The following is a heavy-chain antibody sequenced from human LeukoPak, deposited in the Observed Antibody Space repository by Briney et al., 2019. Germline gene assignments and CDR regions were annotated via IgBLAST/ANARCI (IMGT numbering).Heavy chain of an antibody. V-gene: IGHV4-59*05. CDR1: GGSISSYY. Sequence: SETLSLTCTVSGGSISSYYWSWIRQPAGKGLEWIGSIYYSGSTYYNPSLKSRVTISVDTSKNQFSLKLSSVTAADTAVYYCARRQTISWDFDYWGQGTLVTVSS. D-gene: IGHD3-9*01. J-gene: IGHJ4*02. CDR3: ARRQTISWDFDY. CDR2: IYYSGST.